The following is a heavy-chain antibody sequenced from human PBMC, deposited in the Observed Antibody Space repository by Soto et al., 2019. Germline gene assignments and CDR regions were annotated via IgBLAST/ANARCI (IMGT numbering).Heavy chain of an antibody. V-gene: IGHV1-18*01. Sequence: QVQLVQSGAEVKKPGASVKVSCKASGYTFTSYGISWVRQSPGQGLEWMGWISAYNGNKKYAQKLQGRVSMTTDTSTSTAYMELRSLRYDDTAGYYCARDLVQQLFDSWGQGTLVTVSS. CDR2: ISAYNGNK. D-gene: IGHD6-13*01. CDR3: ARDLVQQLFDS. J-gene: IGHJ5*01. CDR1: GYTFTSYG.